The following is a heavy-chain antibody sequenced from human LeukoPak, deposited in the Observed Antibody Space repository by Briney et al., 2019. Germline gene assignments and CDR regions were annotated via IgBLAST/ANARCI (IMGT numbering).Heavy chain of an antibody. D-gene: IGHD3-9*01. V-gene: IGHV3-11*01. J-gene: IGHJ6*02. CDR3: ARSIGLTGGGVDV. CDR2: ITDSGSSI. Sequence: PGRSLRLSCAASGFAFDDYAMHWVRQAPGQGLEWVSYITDSGSSIHYADSVNGRFTISRDNAKNSLYLQMNSLRAEDSAVYYCARSIGLTGGGVDVWGRGTTVTVSS. CDR1: GFAFDDYA.